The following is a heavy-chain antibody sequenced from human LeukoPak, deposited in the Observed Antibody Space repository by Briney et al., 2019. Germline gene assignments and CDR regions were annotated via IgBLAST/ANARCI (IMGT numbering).Heavy chain of an antibody. J-gene: IGHJ4*02. CDR2: INHSGST. V-gene: IGHV4-34*01. CDR3: ARGIVTVITIFGVVIEKYFDY. D-gene: IGHD3-3*01. CDR1: GGSFSGYY. Sequence: SETLSLTCAVYGGSFSGYYWSWIRQPPGKGLEWIGEINHSGSTNYSPSLKSRVTISVDTSKNQFSLKLSSVTAADTAVYYCARGIVTVITIFGVVIEKYFDYWGQGTLVTVSS.